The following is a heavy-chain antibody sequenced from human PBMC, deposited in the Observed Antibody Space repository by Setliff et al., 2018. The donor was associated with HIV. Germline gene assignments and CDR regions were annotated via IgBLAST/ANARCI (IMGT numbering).Heavy chain of an antibody. Sequence: SETLSLTCNVSGGSISSYYWSWIRQPPGKGLEWIGYVYTSGSTNYNPSLRSRVTISVDTSKNHFSLRLSSVTAADTAVYYCATDRGTYWGQGTLVTVSS. CDR2: VYTSGST. J-gene: IGHJ4*02. CDR1: GGSISSYY. V-gene: IGHV4-4*08. CDR3: ATDRGTY. D-gene: IGHD1-7*01.